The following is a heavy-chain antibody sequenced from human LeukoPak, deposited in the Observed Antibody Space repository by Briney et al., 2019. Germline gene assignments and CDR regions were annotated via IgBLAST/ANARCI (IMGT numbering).Heavy chain of an antibody. CDR2: MNPNSGNT. CDR1: GYTFTGYY. V-gene: IGHV1-8*02. CDR3: ARVTRSSGWLTVSTFFDY. Sequence: ASVKVSCKASGYTFTGYYMHWVRQAPGQGLEWMGWMNPNSGNTGYAQKFQGRVTMTRNTSISTAYMELSSLRSEDTAVYYCARVTRSSGWLTVSTFFDYWGQGTLVTVSS. D-gene: IGHD6-19*01. J-gene: IGHJ4*02.